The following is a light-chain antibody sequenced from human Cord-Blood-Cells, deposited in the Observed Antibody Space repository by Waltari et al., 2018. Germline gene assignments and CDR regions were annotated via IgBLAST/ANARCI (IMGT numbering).Light chain of an antibody. CDR2: DAS. CDR3: QQYGSSPT. CDR1: QSVSSSY. V-gene: IGKV3D-20*01. Sequence: EIVLTQSPATLSLSPGERATLSCGASQSVSSSYLAWYQQKPGLAPRVLIYDASSRATGIRDRFSGSGSGTDFTLTISRLEPEDFAVYYCQQYGSSPTFGQGTKVEIK. J-gene: IGKJ1*01.